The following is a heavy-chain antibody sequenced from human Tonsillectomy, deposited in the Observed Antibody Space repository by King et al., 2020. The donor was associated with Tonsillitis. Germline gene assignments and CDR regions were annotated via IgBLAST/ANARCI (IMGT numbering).Heavy chain of an antibody. J-gene: IGHJ6*03. CDR1: GFTFSYYG. D-gene: IGHD3-10*01. CDR2: IWYDGSNK. Sequence: VQLVESGGGVVQPGRSLRLSCAASGFTFSYYGIHWVRQAPGKGLEWVAVIWYDGSNKYYADSVRGRFTISRDNSKNTLYLQMNSLRAEDTAVYYCARFGFTYGSGSYRVSYYYYMDVWGKGTTVTVSS. CDR3: ARFGFTYGSGSYRVSYYYYMDV. V-gene: IGHV3-33*08.